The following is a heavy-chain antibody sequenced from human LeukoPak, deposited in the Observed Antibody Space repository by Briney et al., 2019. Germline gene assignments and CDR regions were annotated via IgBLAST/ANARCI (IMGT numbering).Heavy chain of an antibody. Sequence: GASVKVSCKASGYTFTSYAISWVRQAPGQGLEWMGWISGYNGNTNYAQKFQGRVTMTTDTSTSTAYMELRSLRSDDTAVYYCARDRYDYVWGSYRSDNQFDYWGQGTLVTVSS. CDR2: ISGYNGNT. CDR3: ARDRYDYVWGSYRSDNQFDY. CDR1: GYTFTSYA. J-gene: IGHJ4*02. V-gene: IGHV1-18*01. D-gene: IGHD3-16*02.